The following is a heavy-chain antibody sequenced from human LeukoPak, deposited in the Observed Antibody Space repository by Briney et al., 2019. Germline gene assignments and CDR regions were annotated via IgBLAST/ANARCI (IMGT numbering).Heavy chain of an antibody. CDR3: ARTPLGEYYYDSSGQRYDY. CDR1: GLTVSSNY. Sequence: GGSLRHSCAASGLTVSSNYMSWVRQAPGKGLEGVSVIYSGGSTYYADSVKGRFTISRDNSKNTLYLQMNSLGAEDTAVYYCARTPLGEYYYDSSGQRYDYWGQGTLVTVSS. V-gene: IGHV3-66*01. D-gene: IGHD3-22*01. CDR2: IYSGGST. J-gene: IGHJ4*02.